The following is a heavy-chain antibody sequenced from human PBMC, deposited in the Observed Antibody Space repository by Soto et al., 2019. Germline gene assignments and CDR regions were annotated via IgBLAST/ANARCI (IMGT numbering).Heavy chain of an antibody. Sequence: GGSLRLSCAASGFSFSGSAMHWVRQASGKGLEWVGRIRSRANSYATTYAASMKDRFTISRDDSKNTAYLQMNSLKPEDTAVYYCSNSEAAADTPRYYFDSWGQGARVTVSS. J-gene: IGHJ4*02. D-gene: IGHD6-13*01. V-gene: IGHV3-73*01. CDR3: SNSEAAADTPRYYFDS. CDR1: GFSFSGSA. CDR2: IRSRANSYAT.